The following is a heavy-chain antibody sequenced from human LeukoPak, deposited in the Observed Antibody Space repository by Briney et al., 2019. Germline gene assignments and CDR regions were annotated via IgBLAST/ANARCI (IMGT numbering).Heavy chain of an antibody. CDR2: VRDNGINK. J-gene: IGHJ6*04. D-gene: IGHD5-18*01. V-gene: IGHV3-30*02. CDR1: GFTFSHYG. CDR3: VKEPAPYSLGDA. Sequence: GGSLTLSCGASGFTFSHYGMHWVRQAPGKGLEWVAVVRDNGINKFYADSVKGRFTISRDNSKHTVSLHMNSLRAEDTAVYYCVKEPAPYSLGDAWGKGTTVTVSS.